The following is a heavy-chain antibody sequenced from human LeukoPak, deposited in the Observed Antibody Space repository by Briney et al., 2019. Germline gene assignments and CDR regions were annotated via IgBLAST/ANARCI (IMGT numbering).Heavy chain of an antibody. V-gene: IGHV3-7*01. CDR3: AREGNYNFDN. CDR1: GFTFSRYW. D-gene: IGHD4-11*01. CDR2: IKEDGSEM. J-gene: IGHJ4*02. Sequence: PGGSLRLSCEGSGFTFSRYWMSWVRQAPGKGLEWVANIKEDGSEMYCVDSVKGRFTISRDNAKNSLYLQMNSLRAEDTAVYYCAREGNYNFDNWGQGTLVTVSS.